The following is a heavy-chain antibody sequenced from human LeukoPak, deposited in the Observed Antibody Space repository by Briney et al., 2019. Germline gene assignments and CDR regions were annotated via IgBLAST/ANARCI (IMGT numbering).Heavy chain of an antibody. CDR2: INHSGST. J-gene: IGHJ4*02. CDR3: ARGRSLYYELYFDY. D-gene: IGHD3-22*01. Sequence: SETLSLICAVYGGSFSGYYWSWIRQPPGKGLEWIGEINHSGSTNYNPSLKSRVTISVDTSKNQFSLKLSSVTAADTAVYYCARGRSLYYELYFDYWGQGTLVTVSS. CDR1: GGSFSGYY. V-gene: IGHV4-34*01.